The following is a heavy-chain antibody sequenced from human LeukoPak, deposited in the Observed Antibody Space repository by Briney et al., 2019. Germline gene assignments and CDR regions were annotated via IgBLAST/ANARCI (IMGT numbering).Heavy chain of an antibody. D-gene: IGHD3-9*01. J-gene: IGHJ4*02. CDR1: GYTFTSYG. CDR2: ISAYNGNT. Sequence: GASVKVSCKASGYTFTSYGISWVRQAPGQGLEWMGWISAYNGNTNYAQKLQGRVTMTTDTSTSTAYMELRSLRSDDTAVSYCARDPPDFGWLLPEGFDFWGQGTLVNVSS. CDR3: ARDPPDFGWLLPEGFDF. V-gene: IGHV1-18*01.